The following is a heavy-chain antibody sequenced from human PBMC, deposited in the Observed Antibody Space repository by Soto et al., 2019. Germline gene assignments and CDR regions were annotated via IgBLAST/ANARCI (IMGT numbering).Heavy chain of an antibody. CDR3: ARVPDYGDYYAVGVGAFDI. Sequence: SETLSLTCTVSGGSISSYYWSWIRQPPGKGLEWIGYTYYSGSTNYNPSLKSRVTISVDTSKNQFSLKLSSVTAADTAVYYCARVPDYGDYYAVGVGAFDIWGQGTMVTVSS. D-gene: IGHD4-17*01. CDR1: GGSISSYY. J-gene: IGHJ3*02. V-gene: IGHV4-59*08. CDR2: TYYSGST.